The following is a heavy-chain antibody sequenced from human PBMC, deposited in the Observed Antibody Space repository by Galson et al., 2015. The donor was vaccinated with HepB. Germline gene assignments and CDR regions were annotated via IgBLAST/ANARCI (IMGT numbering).Heavy chain of an antibody. CDR3: AREYIRYCSGGSCMGY. J-gene: IGHJ4*02. Sequence: SVKVSCKASGYTFTSYDINWVRQATGQGLEWMGWMNPNSGNTGYAQKFQGRVTMTRNTSISTAYMELSSLRSEDTAVYYCAREYIRYCSGGSCMGYWGQGTLVTVSS. V-gene: IGHV1-8*01. CDR1: GYTFTSYD. D-gene: IGHD2-15*01. CDR2: MNPNSGNT.